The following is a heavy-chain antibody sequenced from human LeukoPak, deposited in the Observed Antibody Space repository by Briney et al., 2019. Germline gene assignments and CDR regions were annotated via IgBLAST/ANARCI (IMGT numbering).Heavy chain of an antibody. CDR3: ARNDPRNIAAAGYFDH. CDR1: GGTFSSYA. J-gene: IGHJ4*02. D-gene: IGHD6-13*01. V-gene: IGHV1-69*04. Sequence: ASVKVSCKASGGTFSSYAISWVRQAPGQGLEWMGRIIPILGIANYAQKFQGRVTITADKSTSTAYMELSSLRSEDTAVYYCARNDPRNIAAAGYFDHWGQGTLVTVSS. CDR2: IIPILGIA.